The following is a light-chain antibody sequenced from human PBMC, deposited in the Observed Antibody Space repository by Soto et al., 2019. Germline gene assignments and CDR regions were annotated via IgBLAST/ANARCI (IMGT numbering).Light chain of an antibody. V-gene: IGLV2-14*01. CDR2: DVS. CDR3: SSYTFSTTLV. CDR1: SSDVGGYNY. J-gene: IGLJ2*01. Sequence: QSALTQPASVSGSPGQSITISCTGTSSDVGGYNYVSWYQQHPGKAPKVIIYDVSNRPSGVSNRFSGSKSGNTASLTISGLQSEDEADYYCSSYTFSTTLVFGGGTKLT.